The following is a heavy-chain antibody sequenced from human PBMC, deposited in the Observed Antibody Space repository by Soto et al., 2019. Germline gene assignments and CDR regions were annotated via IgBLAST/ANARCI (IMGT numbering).Heavy chain of an antibody. CDR2: IHYSGSA. V-gene: IGHV4-30-4*08. Sequence: QVQLQESGPGLVKPSQTLSLTCTVSGGSFSSNDHYWSWIRQPPGKGLEWIGYIHYSGSAYYSPFLKSRVSIAVDTSKNQFSLKLSSVTAADTAVYFCARLQGTYWGVDYWGRGTLVTVSS. CDR3: ARLQGTYWGVDY. J-gene: IGHJ4*02. CDR1: GGSFSSNDHY. D-gene: IGHD1-26*01.